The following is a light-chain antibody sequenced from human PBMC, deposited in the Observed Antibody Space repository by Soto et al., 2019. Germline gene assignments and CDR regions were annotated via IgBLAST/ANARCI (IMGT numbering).Light chain of an antibody. V-gene: IGKV3-20*01. CDR3: EQYGSSPRT. CDR1: QSVSSNY. Sequence: DIVVTQSPATLSLSPGERATLSCRASQSVSSNYFAWYQQKPGQAPRLLIYGISSRATGIPDRFSGSGSGTDFSLTISRLEPEDFAVYYCEQYGSSPRTFGQGTKVDIK. J-gene: IGKJ1*01. CDR2: GIS.